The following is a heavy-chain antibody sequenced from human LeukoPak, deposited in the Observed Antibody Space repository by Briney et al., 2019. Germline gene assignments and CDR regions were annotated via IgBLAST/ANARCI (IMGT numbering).Heavy chain of an antibody. J-gene: IGHJ4*02. D-gene: IGHD1-7*01. CDR3: ARDDNWNYEDY. CDR1: GLTFSDYT. Sequence: GGSLRLSCAASGLTFSDYTMNWVRQAPGKGLVWVSSISSGGTYKYYADSVKGRFTISRDNAQNSLYLQMNSLRAEDTAVYYCARDDNWNYEDYWGQGTLVTVSS. V-gene: IGHV3-21*01. CDR2: ISSGGTYK.